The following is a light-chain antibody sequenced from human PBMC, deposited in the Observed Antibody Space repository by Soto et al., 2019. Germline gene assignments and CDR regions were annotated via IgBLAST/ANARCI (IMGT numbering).Light chain of an antibody. CDR2: WAS. J-gene: IGKJ4*01. CDR3: QQYYDTPLT. V-gene: IGKV4-1*01. CDR1: QSVLYTSNNKNY. Sequence: DIVLTQSPDSLAVSLGERATINRKSSQSVLYTSNNKNYLAWYQQKPGQSPELLIHWASTRESGVPDRFSGSGSGSDFTLTISSLQAEDVAVYYCQQYYDTPLTFGGGTKVEIK.